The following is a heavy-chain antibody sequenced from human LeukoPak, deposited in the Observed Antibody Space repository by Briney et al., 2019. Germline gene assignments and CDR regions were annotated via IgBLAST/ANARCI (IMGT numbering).Heavy chain of an antibody. CDR1: GFTFSSFG. J-gene: IGHJ6*03. CDR2: VKYDGISE. D-gene: IGHD6-13*01. V-gene: IGHV3-33*01. CDR3: ARRGSSSWYGPMDV. Sequence: SGGSLRLSCVASGFTFSSFGMHWVRQAPGKGLDWVAFVKYDGISEFYTDSVKGRFRISRDNAKNSLYLQMNSLRAEDTALYHCARRGSSSWYGPMDVWGKGTTVTISS.